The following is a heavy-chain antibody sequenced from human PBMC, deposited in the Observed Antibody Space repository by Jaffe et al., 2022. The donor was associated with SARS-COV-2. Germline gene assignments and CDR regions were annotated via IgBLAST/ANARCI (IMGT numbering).Heavy chain of an antibody. CDR2: ISAYNGNT. J-gene: IGHJ6*03. Sequence: QVQLVQSGAEVKKPGASVKVSCKASGYTFTSYGISWVRQAPGQGLEWMGWISAYNGNTNYAQKLQGRVTMTTDTSTSTAYMELRSLRSDDTAVYYCARVRFGSVNKPRYDPPYYYYYMDVWGKGTTVTVSS. V-gene: IGHV1-18*01. D-gene: IGHD3-10*01. CDR3: ARVRFGSVNKPRYDPPYYYYYMDV. CDR1: GYTFTSYG.